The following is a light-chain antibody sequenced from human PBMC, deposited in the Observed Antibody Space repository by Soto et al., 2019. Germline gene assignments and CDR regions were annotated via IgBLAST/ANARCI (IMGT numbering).Light chain of an antibody. V-gene: IGKV1-6*02. CDR2: GAT. Sequence: AIQMTQSPSSLSASVGDRVTITCRASQGIRNDLGWYQQEPGKARRILIYGATSLQSGVPSRFSGRGSGTEFTLTISSLQPEDVATYYCLQDYDYPRTFGQGTKVEF. J-gene: IGKJ1*01. CDR3: LQDYDYPRT. CDR1: QGIRND.